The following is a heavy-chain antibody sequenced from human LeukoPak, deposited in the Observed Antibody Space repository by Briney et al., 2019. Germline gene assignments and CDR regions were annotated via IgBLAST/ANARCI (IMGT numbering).Heavy chain of an antibody. D-gene: IGHD6-25*01. CDR1: GFSFSSHV. CDR3: ARDRDRAADYYFDY. Sequence: PGGSLRLSCAASGFSFSSHVMHWVRQAPGKGLEWVLVISSDGTNKYYADSVKGRFTISRDNSKNTLYLQMNSLRAEDTALYYCARDRDRAADYYFDYWGQGTLVTVSS. V-gene: IGHV3-30-3*01. CDR2: ISSDGTNK. J-gene: IGHJ4*02.